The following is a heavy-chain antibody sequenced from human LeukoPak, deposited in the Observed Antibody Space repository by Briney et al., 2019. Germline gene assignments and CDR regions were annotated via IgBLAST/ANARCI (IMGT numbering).Heavy chain of an antibody. V-gene: IGHV3-7*03. CDR2: IKQDGSEK. Sequence: GGSLRLSCAASGFTFSNYWMNWVRQAPGKGLEWVANIKQDGSEKYYVDSVKGRFTISRDSSKNTLYLQMNSLRAEDTAVYYCAKDVSLSSDWGQGTLVTVSS. CDR3: AKDVSLSSD. J-gene: IGHJ4*02. CDR1: GFTFSNYW.